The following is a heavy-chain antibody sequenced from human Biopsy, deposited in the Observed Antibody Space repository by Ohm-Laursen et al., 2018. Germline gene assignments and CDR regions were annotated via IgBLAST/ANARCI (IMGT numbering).Heavy chain of an antibody. CDR2: IYNTETT. CDR3: ARHPTGFWFDP. V-gene: IGHV4-39*01. CDR1: GGSISSSTTYY. Sequence: SDTLSLTCTVSGGSISSSTTYYWAWLRQPPGKGLEWIGSIYNTETTFYNPSLKSRVTISVDTSTNQSPLKVSSVTAADTALYFCARHPTGFWFDPWGHGTLVTVSS. J-gene: IGHJ5*02.